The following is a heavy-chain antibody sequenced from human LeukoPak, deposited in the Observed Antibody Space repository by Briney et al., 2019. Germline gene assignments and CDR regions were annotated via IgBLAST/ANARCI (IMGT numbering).Heavy chain of an antibody. J-gene: IGHJ3*02. CDR1: GFTFSSYS. CDR2: ISSSSSYI. D-gene: IGHD2-21*02. Sequence: GGSLRLSCAASGFTFSSYSMNWVRQAPGKGLEWVSSISSSSSYIYYADSVKGRFTISRDNAKNSLYLQMNSLRAEYTAVYYCARAVYCGGDCYFPLDIWGQGTMVTVSS. V-gene: IGHV3-21*01. CDR3: ARAVYCGGDCYFPLDI.